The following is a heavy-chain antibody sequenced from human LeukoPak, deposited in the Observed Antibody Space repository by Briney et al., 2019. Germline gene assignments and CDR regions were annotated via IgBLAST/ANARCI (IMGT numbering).Heavy chain of an antibody. CDR2: INPNSGGT. CDR1: GYTFTGYY. J-gene: IGHJ3*02. V-gene: IGHV1-2*02. CDR3: ARGATSSGYYLADAFDI. Sequence: ASVKVSCKASGYTFTGYYMHWVRQAPGQGLEWMGWINPNSGGTNYAQKFQGRVTMTRDTSISTAYMELSRLRSDDTAVYYCARGATSSGYYLADAFDIWGQGTMVTVSS. D-gene: IGHD3-22*01.